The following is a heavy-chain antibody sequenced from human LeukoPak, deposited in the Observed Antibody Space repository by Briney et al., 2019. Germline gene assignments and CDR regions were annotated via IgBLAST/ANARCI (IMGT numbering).Heavy chain of an antibody. V-gene: IGHV3-23*01. CDR1: GFTFSDYA. CDR2: ISGTDGST. Sequence: PGGSLRLSCAASGFTFSDYAMTRVRQAPGKGLEWVSTISGTDGSTYYAETVKGRFTISRDNSKNTVYLQMNSLRAEDTAVFYCAKDRGSSYYPYYFDYWGQGALVTVSS. J-gene: IGHJ4*02. CDR3: AKDRGSSYYPYYFDY. D-gene: IGHD2-15*01.